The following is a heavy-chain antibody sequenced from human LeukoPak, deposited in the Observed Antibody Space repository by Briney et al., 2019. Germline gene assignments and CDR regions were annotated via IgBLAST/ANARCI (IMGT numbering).Heavy chain of an antibody. D-gene: IGHD6-19*01. Sequence: SETLSLTCTVSGYSISSGYYWGWIRQPPGKGLEWIGSIYHSGSTYYNPSLKSRVTISVDTSKNQFSLKLSSVTAADTAVYYCARGNGRGWFLRPTDYWGQGTLVTVSS. CDR3: ARGNGRGWFLRPTDY. CDR2: IYHSGST. CDR1: GYSISSGYY. J-gene: IGHJ4*02. V-gene: IGHV4-38-2*02.